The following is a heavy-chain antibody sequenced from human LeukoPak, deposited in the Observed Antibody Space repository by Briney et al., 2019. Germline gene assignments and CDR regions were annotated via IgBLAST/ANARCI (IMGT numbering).Heavy chain of an antibody. Sequence: ASVKVSCKASGGTLSSYAISWVRQAPGQGLEWMGGIIPIFGTANYAQKFQGRVTITADESTSTAYMELSSLRTEDTAVYYCARSPQYSGSYSRYWGQGTLVTVSS. CDR3: ARSPQYSGSYSRY. CDR2: IIPIFGTA. J-gene: IGHJ4*02. CDR1: GGTLSSYA. V-gene: IGHV1-69*13. D-gene: IGHD1-26*01.